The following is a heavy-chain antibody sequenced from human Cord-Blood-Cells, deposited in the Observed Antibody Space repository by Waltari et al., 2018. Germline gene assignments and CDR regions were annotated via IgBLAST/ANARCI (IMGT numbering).Heavy chain of an antibody. J-gene: IGHJ4*02. Sequence: QVQLVQSGAEVKKPGASVTVSCKASGYTFTSYAMHWVRTAPGQRLEWMGWINAGNGNTKYSQKFQGRVTITRDTSASTAYMELSSLRSEDTAVYYCARDLDSAVSSSGCPDYWGQGTLVTVSS. CDR2: INAGNGNT. CDR3: ARDLDSAVSSSGCPDY. V-gene: IGHV1-3*01. CDR1: GYTFTSYA. D-gene: IGHD6-19*01.